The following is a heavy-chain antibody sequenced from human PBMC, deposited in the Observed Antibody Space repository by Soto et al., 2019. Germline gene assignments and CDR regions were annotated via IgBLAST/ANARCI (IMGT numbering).Heavy chain of an antibody. Sequence: EVQLVESGGGLVKPGGSLRLSCAASGFTSSSYSMNWVRQAPGKGLEWVSSISSSSSYIYYADSVKGRFTISRDNAKNSLYLQMNSLRAEDTAVYYCARAPEYCSSTSCYFDLFDYWGQGTLVTVSS. V-gene: IGHV3-21*01. CDR3: ARAPEYCSSTSCYFDLFDY. CDR2: ISSSSSYI. CDR1: GFTSSSYS. D-gene: IGHD2-2*01. J-gene: IGHJ4*02.